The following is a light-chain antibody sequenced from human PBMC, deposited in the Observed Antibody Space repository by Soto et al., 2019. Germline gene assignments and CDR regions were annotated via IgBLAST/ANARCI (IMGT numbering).Light chain of an antibody. CDR3: LQDYNYPRT. V-gene: IGKV1-5*01. J-gene: IGKJ1*01. Sequence: DIQMTQSPSTLSAFVGDRVTITCRASQSIGRWLAWYQQKPGKAPKLLIYDASSLESGVPSRFSGSGSGTEFTLTISSLQPDDFATYYCLQDYNYPRTFGQGTKVDIK. CDR1: QSIGRW. CDR2: DAS.